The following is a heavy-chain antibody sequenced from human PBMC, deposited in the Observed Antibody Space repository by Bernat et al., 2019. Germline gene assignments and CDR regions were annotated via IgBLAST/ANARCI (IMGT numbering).Heavy chain of an antibody. V-gene: IGHV3-33*01. CDR1: GFTFSSYG. Sequence: QVQLVESGGGVVQPGRSLRLSCAASGFTFSSYGMHWVRQAPGKGLEWVAVIWYDGSNKYYADSVKGRFTISRDNSKNTLYLQMNSLRAEDTAVYYCARDRNRIPLWLPLDYWGQGTLVTVSS. D-gene: IGHD5-18*01. CDR3: ARDRNRIPLWLPLDY. CDR2: IWYDGSNK. J-gene: IGHJ4*02.